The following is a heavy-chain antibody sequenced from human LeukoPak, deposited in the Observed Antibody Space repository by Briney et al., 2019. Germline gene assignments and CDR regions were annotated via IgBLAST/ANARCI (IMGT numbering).Heavy chain of an antibody. CDR1: GYTFTGYY. CDR3: ARVGYSGRDYDAFDI. V-gene: IGHV1-2*02. D-gene: IGHD1-26*01. CDR2: INPNSGGT. J-gene: IGHJ3*02. Sequence: GASVKVSCKASGYTFTGYYMHWVRQAPGQGLEWMGWINPNSGGTNYAQKFQGRVTMTRDTSISTAYMELSRLRSDDTAVYYCARVGYSGRDYDAFDIWGQGKMVTVSS.